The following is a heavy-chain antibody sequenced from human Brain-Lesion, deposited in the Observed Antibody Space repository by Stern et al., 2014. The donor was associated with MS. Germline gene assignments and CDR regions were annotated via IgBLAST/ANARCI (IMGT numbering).Heavy chain of an antibody. J-gene: IGHJ5*02. CDR2: IYYSGKP. V-gene: IGHV4-39*01. CDR3: AGEEDIRYCSGGSCTGNWFDP. CDR1: GGSVSSTSYA. D-gene: IGHD2-15*01. Sequence: QLQLQESGPGLVKPSETLSLTCTVAGGSVSSTSYAWAWIRQPPGKGLEWIGTIYYSGKPYYSPSLKSRTTITLDTSTNTFSLQRRSVTAADTAVYYCAGEEDIRYCSGGSCTGNWFDPWGQGTLVTVSS.